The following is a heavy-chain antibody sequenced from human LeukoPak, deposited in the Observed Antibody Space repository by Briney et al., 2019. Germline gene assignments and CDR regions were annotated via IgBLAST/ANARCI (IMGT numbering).Heavy chain of an antibody. J-gene: IGHJ4*02. Sequence: PGGSLRLSCAATGFTFSDYYMSWIRQAPGKGLEWVSYISSSDNTIYYADSVKGRFTISRDNAKNSLYLQMNSLKTEDTAVYYCTTDSAVTTDYWGQGTLVTVSS. D-gene: IGHD4-17*01. CDR3: TTDSAVTTDY. V-gene: IGHV3-11*01. CDR2: ISSSDNTI. CDR1: GFTFSDYY.